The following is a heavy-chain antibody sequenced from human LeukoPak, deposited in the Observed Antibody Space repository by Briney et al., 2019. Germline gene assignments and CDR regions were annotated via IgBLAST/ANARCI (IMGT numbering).Heavy chain of an antibody. Sequence: SGGSLRLSCAASGITFSSYGMHSVRQAPGKGLEWVAVIWYDGSNKYYADSVKGRFTISRDNSKNTLYLQMNSLRAEDTAVYYCARDGELPADYWGQGTLVTVSS. J-gene: IGHJ4*02. D-gene: IGHD1-26*01. CDR1: GITFSSYG. CDR3: ARDGELPADY. V-gene: IGHV3-33*01. CDR2: IWYDGSNK.